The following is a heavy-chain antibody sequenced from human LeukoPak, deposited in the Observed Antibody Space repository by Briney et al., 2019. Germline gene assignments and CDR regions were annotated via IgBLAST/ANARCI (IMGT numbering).Heavy chain of an antibody. Sequence: GGSLRLSCAASGFTFSSYSMNWVRRAPGEGLEWVSSISSSSSYIYYADSVKGRFTISRDNAKNSLYLQMNSLRAEDTAVYYCARDGDVDTAMVSSYFDYWGQGTLVTVSS. J-gene: IGHJ4*02. V-gene: IGHV3-21*01. CDR3: ARDGDVDTAMVSSYFDY. D-gene: IGHD5-18*01. CDR2: ISSSSSYI. CDR1: GFTFSSYS.